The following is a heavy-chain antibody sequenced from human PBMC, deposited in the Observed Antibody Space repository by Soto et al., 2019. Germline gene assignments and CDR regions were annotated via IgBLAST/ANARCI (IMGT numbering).Heavy chain of an antibody. D-gene: IGHD3-16*01. Sequence: QVQLVESGGGVVQPGRSLRLSCAASGFTFSSYGMHWVRQAPGKGLEWVAVISYDGSNKYYADSVKGRFTISRDNSKNTLYLQMNSLRAEDTAVYYCAKWGLSNYYYYYMDVWGNGTTVTVSS. CDR1: GFTFSSYG. CDR3: AKWGLSNYYYYYMDV. V-gene: IGHV3-30*18. J-gene: IGHJ6*03. CDR2: ISYDGSNK.